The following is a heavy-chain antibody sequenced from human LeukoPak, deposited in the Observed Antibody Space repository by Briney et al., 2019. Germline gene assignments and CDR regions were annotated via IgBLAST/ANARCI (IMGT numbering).Heavy chain of an antibody. D-gene: IGHD2-15*01. CDR1: GFTFSSYS. CDR2: ISSSSSTM. V-gene: IGHV3-48*01. CDR3: ARTALAANGFDI. J-gene: IGHJ3*02. Sequence: GGSLRLSCAASGFTFSSYSMNWVRQAPGKGLEWVSYISSSSSTMYYADSVKGRFTISRDNAKNSLYLQMNSLRAEDTAVYYCARTALAANGFDIWGQGTVVTVSS.